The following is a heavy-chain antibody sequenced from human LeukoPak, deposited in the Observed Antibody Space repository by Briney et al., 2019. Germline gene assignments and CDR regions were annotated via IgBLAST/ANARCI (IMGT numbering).Heavy chain of an antibody. V-gene: IGHV3-23*01. CDR2: IPGSGGST. CDR1: GFTFSSYA. D-gene: IGHD1-26*01. Sequence: PGGSLRLSCAASGFTFSSYAMSWVRQAPGKGLAWVSAIPGSGGSTYYADSVKGRFTISRDNSKNTLYLQMNSLRAEDTAVYYCARGLGLFSGSYLIWGQGTLVTVSS. J-gene: IGHJ4*02. CDR3: ARGLGLFSGSYLI.